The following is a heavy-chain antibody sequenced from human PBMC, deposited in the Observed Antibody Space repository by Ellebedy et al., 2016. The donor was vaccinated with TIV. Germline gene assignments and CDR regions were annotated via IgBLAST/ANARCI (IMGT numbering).Heavy chain of an antibody. Sequence: GESLKISCAASGFTFSNAWMSWVRQAPGKGLEWVGRIKSKTDGGTTDYAAPVKGRFTISRDDSKNTLYLQMNSLRDEDTAVYYCARWGSFDYWGQGTLVTVSS. CDR2: IKSKTDGGTT. CDR3: ARWGSFDY. V-gene: IGHV3-15*01. J-gene: IGHJ4*02. CDR1: GFTFSNAW. D-gene: IGHD5-24*01.